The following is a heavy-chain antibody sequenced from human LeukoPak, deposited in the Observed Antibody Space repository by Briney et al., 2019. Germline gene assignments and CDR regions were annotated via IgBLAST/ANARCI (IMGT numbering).Heavy chain of an antibody. CDR1: GGSFSGHY. Sequence: PSETLSLTCAVYGGSFSGHYWSWLRQPPGKGLEWIGEINHSGNTNYNPSLKSRVTISVDTSKNQFSLKLSSVTAADTAVYHCAREASGGYRPYYFDYWGQGTLVTVSS. CDR3: AREASGGYRPYYFDY. J-gene: IGHJ4*02. D-gene: IGHD3-10*01. CDR2: INHSGNT. V-gene: IGHV4-34*01.